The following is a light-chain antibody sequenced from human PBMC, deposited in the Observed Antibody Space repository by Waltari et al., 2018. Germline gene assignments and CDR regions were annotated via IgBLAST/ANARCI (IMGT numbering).Light chain of an antibody. CDR3: QQGHSSPRT. J-gene: IGKJ1*01. CDR1: QSISSY. Sequence: DIQMTQSPSSLSASVGDSVTLTCRASQSISSYLYWYQQKPEKGPQLLIYAASSLQSGVPSRFSGRGSGTDFTLTITSLQPEDFATYYCQQGHSSPRTFGQGTKVEMK. V-gene: IGKV1-39*01. CDR2: AAS.